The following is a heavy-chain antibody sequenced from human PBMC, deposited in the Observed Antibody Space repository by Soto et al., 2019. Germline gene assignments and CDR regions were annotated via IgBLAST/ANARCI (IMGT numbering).Heavy chain of an antibody. Sequence: SETLSLTCTVSGGSISSYYWGWLRQPPGKGLEWIGYIYYSGSTNYNPSLKSRVTISVDTSKNQFSLKLSSVTAADTAVYYCARTGAAYCSGGSCYSGGDYYYYYMDVWGKGTTVTVSS. CDR1: GGSISSYY. J-gene: IGHJ6*03. D-gene: IGHD2-15*01. CDR2: IYYSGST. V-gene: IGHV4-59*08. CDR3: ARTGAAYCSGGSCYSGGDYYYYYMDV.